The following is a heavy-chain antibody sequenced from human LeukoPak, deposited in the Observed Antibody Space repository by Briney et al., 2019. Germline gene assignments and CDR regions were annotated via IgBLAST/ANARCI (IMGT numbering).Heavy chain of an antibody. CDR2: ISYDGSNE. J-gene: IGHJ5*02. V-gene: IGHV3-30-3*01. Sequence: GGSLRLSCAASGFTFSTYATHWVRQAPGKGLEWVAVISYDGSNEYYADSVKGRFTISRDNSKNMLYLQMNSLRAEDTAVYYCASTNYRGGTTGYNWFDPWGQGTLVTVSS. CDR1: GFTFSTYA. CDR3: ASTNYRGGTTGYNWFDP. D-gene: IGHD5-24*01.